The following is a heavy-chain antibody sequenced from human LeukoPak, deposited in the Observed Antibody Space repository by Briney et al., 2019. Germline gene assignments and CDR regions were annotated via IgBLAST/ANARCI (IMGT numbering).Heavy chain of an antibody. V-gene: IGHV3-33*01. CDR2: IWYDGSNN. Sequence: PGRSLRLSCAASGFTFSSYGMHWVRQAPGKGLEWVAVIWYDGSNNYYADSVKGRFTISRDNSKNTLYLQMNSLRAEDTAVYYSTRDNDDYSASDAFDVWGQGTMVTVSS. D-gene: IGHD3-16*01. CDR3: TRDNDDYSASDAFDV. J-gene: IGHJ3*01. CDR1: GFTFSSYG.